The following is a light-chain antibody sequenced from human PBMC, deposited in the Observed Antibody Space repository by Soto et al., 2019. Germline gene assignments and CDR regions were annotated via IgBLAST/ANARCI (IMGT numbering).Light chain of an antibody. V-gene: IGLV1-40*01. J-gene: IGLJ1*01. CDR1: SSDIGAGFH. CDR3: QSYENSRTGFYV. CDR2: GNT. Sequence: QPVLTQPLSVSGAPGQRVTISCSGSSSDIGAGFHVHWYQHLPGTAPKLLIYGNTNRPSGVPGRFSGSKSGTSASLVISGLQAEDEGDYYCQSYENSRTGFYVFGTGTKVTDL.